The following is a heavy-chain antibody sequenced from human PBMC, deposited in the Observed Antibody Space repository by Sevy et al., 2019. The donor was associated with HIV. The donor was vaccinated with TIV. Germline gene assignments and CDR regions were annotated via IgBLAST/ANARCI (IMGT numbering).Heavy chain of an antibody. V-gene: IGHV4-59*01. Sequence: SETLSLTCIVSGGSISNYYWTWIRQSPGKGLEWIGYIYYSGSTNYNPSLKSRVTISVDTSKNQFSLKLSSVTAADTAVYYCARGGKAVFYFDYWGQGTLVTVSS. CDR2: IYYSGST. CDR3: ARGGKAVFYFDY. J-gene: IGHJ4*02. D-gene: IGHD6-13*01. CDR1: GGSISNYY.